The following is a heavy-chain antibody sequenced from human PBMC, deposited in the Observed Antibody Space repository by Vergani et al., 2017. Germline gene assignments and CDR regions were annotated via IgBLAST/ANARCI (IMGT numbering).Heavy chain of an antibody. CDR3: ARGWVSGWYGELGY. D-gene: IGHD6-19*01. CDR2: IYYTGST. CDR1: GGSISSYY. J-gene: IGHJ4*02. Sequence: QVQLQESGPGLVKPSETLSLTCTVSGGSISSYYWTWIRQPPGKGLEWIRNIYYTGSTNYNPSLQSRVTMSVDTSNNQFSLRLSSVTAADTAVYYCARGWVSGWYGELGYWGQGTLVTVSS. V-gene: IGHV4-59*01.